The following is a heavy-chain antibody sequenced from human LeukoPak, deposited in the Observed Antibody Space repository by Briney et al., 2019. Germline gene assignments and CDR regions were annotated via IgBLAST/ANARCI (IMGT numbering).Heavy chain of an antibody. CDR1: GFTFSSSW. CDR2: MNQDGSRK. J-gene: IGHJ4*02. D-gene: IGHD3-10*01. V-gene: IGHV3-7*01. CDR3: TRDSQGSGTYSTDH. Sequence: PGGSLRLSCVASGFTFSSSWMSWVRQGPGKGPEWVANMNQDGSRKYYVDSVKGRFTISRDNAKNSLSLQMNGLRDEDTAVYYCTRDSQGSGTYSTDHWGQGTPVTVSS.